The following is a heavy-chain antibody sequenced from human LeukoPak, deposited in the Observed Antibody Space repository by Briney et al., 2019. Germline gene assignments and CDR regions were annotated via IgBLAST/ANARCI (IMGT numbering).Heavy chain of an antibody. CDR2: ISAYNGNT. CDR1: GYTFTGYY. D-gene: IGHD3-22*01. J-gene: IGHJ3*02. CDR3: ASLKNSYDSSGYLVTDAFDI. Sequence: ASVKVSCKASGYTFTGYYMHRVRQAPGQGLEWMGWISAYNGNTNYEQKLQGRVTMTTDTSTSTAYMELRSLRSDDTAVYYCASLKNSYDSSGYLVTDAFDIWGQGTMVTVSS. V-gene: IGHV1-18*04.